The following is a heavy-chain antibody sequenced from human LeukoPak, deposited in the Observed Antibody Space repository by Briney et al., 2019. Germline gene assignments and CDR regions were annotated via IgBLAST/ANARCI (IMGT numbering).Heavy chain of an antibody. J-gene: IGHJ4*02. Sequence: GGSLRLSCAASGFTFSAFEMNWVRQAPGKGLEWLSYISGSGGTTLYADSVKGRFTISRDNAKNSLYLQMNSLRVEDTAVYYCARVYCSSTSCSDYFDYWGQGSLVTVSS. V-gene: IGHV3-48*03. CDR2: ISGSGGTT. CDR1: GFTFSAFE. D-gene: IGHD2-2*01. CDR3: ARVYCSSTSCSDYFDY.